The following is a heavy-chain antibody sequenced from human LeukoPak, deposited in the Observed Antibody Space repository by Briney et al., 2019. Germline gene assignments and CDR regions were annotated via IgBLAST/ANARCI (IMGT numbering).Heavy chain of an antibody. Sequence: SGTLSLTCAVSGGSISSSNWSSWVRQPPGKGLEWIGEIYHSGSTNYNPSLKSRVTISVDTSKNQFSLKLSSVTAADTAVYYCARLVPAAMIFDYWGQGTLVTVSS. CDR1: GGSISSSNW. V-gene: IGHV4-4*02. CDR2: IYHSGST. D-gene: IGHD2-2*01. CDR3: ARLVPAAMIFDY. J-gene: IGHJ4*02.